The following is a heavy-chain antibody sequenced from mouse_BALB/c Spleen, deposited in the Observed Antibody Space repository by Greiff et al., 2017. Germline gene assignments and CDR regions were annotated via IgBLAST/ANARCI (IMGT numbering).Heavy chain of an antibody. J-gene: IGHJ4*01. CDR3: ARNGNYALYYYAMDY. CDR2: IDPANGNT. V-gene: IGHV14-3*02. Sequence: EVQGVESGAELVKPGASVKLSCTASGFNIKDTYMHWVKQRPEQGLEWIGRIDPANGNTKYDPKFQGKATITADTSSNTAYLQLSSLTSEDTAVYYCARNGNYALYYYAMDYWGQGTSVTVSS. D-gene: IGHD2-1*01. CDR1: GFNIKDTY.